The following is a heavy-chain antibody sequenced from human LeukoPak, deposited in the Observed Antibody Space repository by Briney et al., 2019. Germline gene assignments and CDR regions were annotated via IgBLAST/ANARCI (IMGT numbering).Heavy chain of an antibody. CDR3: ARDRYCSSTSCPRGGLDY. CDR1: GYTFTGYY. V-gene: IGHV1-2*02. Sequence: ASVKVSCXASGYTFTGYYMHWVRQAPGQGLEWMGWINPNSGGTNYAQKFQGRVTMTRDTSISTAYMELSRLRSDDTAVYYCARDRYCSSTSCPRGGLDYWGQGTLVTVSS. CDR2: INPNSGGT. D-gene: IGHD2-2*01. J-gene: IGHJ4*02.